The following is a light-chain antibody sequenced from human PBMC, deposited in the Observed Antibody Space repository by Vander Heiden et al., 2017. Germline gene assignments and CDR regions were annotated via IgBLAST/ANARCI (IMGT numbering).Light chain of an antibody. Sequence: DIQMTQSPSSLSASVGDRVTITCRASQSISSYLNWYQQKPGIAPKLLIYAASSLQSGVPSRFSGSGSGTDFTLTISSLQPEDFATYYCQQSYSTRLTFGGGTKVEIK. CDR3: QQSYSTRLT. CDR1: QSISSY. CDR2: AAS. J-gene: IGKJ4*01. V-gene: IGKV1-39*01.